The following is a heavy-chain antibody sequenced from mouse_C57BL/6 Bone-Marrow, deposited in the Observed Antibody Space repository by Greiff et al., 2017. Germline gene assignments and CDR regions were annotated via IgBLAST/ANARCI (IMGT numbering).Heavy chain of an antibody. CDR3: TRSGYSNFDYAMDY. CDR2: IDPETGGT. CDR1: GYTFTDYE. J-gene: IGHJ4*01. D-gene: IGHD2-5*01. Sequence: VQLQQSGAELVRPGASVTLSCKASGYTFTDYEMHWVKQTPVHGLEWIGAIDPETGGTAYNQKFKGKAILTADKSSSTAYMELRSLTSEDSAVYYCTRSGYSNFDYAMDYWGQGTSVTVSS. V-gene: IGHV1-15*01.